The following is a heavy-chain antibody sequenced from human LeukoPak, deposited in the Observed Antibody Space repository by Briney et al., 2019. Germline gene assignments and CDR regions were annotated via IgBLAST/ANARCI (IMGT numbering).Heavy chain of an antibody. CDR2: IYHSGST. CDR3: ARGVVVPAAPYYFDY. Sequence: SETLSLTCTVSGGSISSGGYYWSWIRQPPGKGLEWIGYIYHSGSTYYSPSLKSRVTISVDRSKNQFSLKLSSVTAADTAVYYCARGVVVPAAPYYFDYWGQGTLVTVSS. V-gene: IGHV4-30-2*01. CDR1: GGSISSGGYY. J-gene: IGHJ4*02. D-gene: IGHD2-2*01.